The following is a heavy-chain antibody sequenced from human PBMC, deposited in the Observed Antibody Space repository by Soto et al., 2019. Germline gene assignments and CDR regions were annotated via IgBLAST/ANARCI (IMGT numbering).Heavy chain of an antibody. V-gene: IGHV1-69*13. Sequence: SVKVSCKASGGTFSSYAISWVRQAPGQGLEWMGGIIPIFGTANYAQKFQGRVTITADESTSTAYMELSSLRSEDTAVYYCAGFWSGYQNRYYYGMDVWGQGTTGTVSS. D-gene: IGHD3-3*01. CDR1: GGTFSSYA. J-gene: IGHJ6*02. CDR2: IIPIFGTA. CDR3: AGFWSGYQNRYYYGMDV.